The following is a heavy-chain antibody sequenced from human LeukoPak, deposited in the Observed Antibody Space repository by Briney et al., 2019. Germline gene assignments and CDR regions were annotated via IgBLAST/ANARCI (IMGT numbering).Heavy chain of an antibody. Sequence: GGSLRLSCAASGFTFSSYAMHWVRQAPGKGPEWVAIITGDGNNQYYADSVKGRFTTSRDNSKNTLYLQMNSLRAEDTAIYYCAKNGDRGAYCSGGSCYPYYYYYMDVWGKGTTVTISS. CDR2: ITGDGNNQ. J-gene: IGHJ6*03. D-gene: IGHD2-15*01. CDR1: GFTFSSYA. CDR3: AKNGDRGAYCSGGSCYPYYYYYMDV. V-gene: IGHV3-30*04.